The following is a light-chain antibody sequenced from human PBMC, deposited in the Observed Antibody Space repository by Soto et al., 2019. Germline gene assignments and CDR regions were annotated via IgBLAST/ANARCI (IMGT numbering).Light chain of an antibody. CDR2: AAS. V-gene: IGKV1-8*01. J-gene: IGKJ2*01. Sequence: AIRMTQSPSSLSASTGDRVTITCRASQGISSYLAWYQQKPGKAPKLLIYAASTLQSGVPSRFSGSGSGTDFTLTISCLQSEDFATDYGQQYYSYPYTFGQGTKLETK. CDR1: QGISSY. CDR3: QQYYSYPYT.